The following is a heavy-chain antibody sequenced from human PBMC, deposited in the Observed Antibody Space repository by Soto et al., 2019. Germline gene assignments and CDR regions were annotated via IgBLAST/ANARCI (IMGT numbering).Heavy chain of an antibody. CDR3: ARFEQLVLH. V-gene: IGHV1-69*01. D-gene: IGHD6-13*01. CDR2: FIPIFGTL. CDR1: GGTFSNFA. J-gene: IGHJ1*01. Sequence: QVQLVQSGAEVKKPGPSVKVSCKASGGTFSNFAISWVRQAPGQGLEWMGGFIPIFGTLNYAKRFQGRLQISADESTSTAYMELSRMRSADTAVYYCARFEQLVLHWGQGTLVTVSS.